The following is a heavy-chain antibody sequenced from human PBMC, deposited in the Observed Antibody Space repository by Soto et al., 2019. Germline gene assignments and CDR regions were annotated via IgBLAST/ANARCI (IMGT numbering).Heavy chain of an antibody. CDR3: AKLVSIAVAGTLDY. J-gene: IGHJ4*02. V-gene: IGHV3-23*01. Sequence: EVQLLESGGGLVQPGGSLRLSCAASGFTFSSYAMSWVRQAPGKGLEWVSAISGSGGSTYYADSVKGRFTISRDNSKNTLYLQMNSLGAEDTAVYYCAKLVSIAVAGTLDYWGQGTLVTVSS. D-gene: IGHD6-19*01. CDR1: GFTFSSYA. CDR2: ISGSGGST.